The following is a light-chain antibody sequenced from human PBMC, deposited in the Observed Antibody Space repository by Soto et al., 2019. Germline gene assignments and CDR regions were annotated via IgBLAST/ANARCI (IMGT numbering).Light chain of an antibody. Sequence: VLTQPPSVSGAPGQRVTISCTGSSSNIGAGYDVHWYQQLPGTAPKLLIYGNSNRPAGVPDRFSGSKSGTSASLAITGLQAEDEADYYCQSYDSSLSAVFGGGTQLTVL. V-gene: IGLV1-40*01. CDR1: SSNIGAGYD. CDR3: QSYDSSLSAV. CDR2: GNS. J-gene: IGLJ7*01.